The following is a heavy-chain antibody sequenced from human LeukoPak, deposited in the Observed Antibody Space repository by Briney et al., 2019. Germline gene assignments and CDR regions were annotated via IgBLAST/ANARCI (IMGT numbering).Heavy chain of an antibody. CDR3: ARHVGFITMVRGVINNNWFDP. D-gene: IGHD3-10*01. V-gene: IGHV4-39*01. J-gene: IGHJ5*02. CDR2: IYYSGST. CDR1: GGSISSSSYY. Sequence: SETLSLTCTVSGGSISSSSYYWGWIRQPSGKGLEWIGSIYYSGSTYYNPSLKSRVTISVDTSKKQFSLKLSSVTAADTAVYYCARHVGFITMVRGVINNNWFDPWGQGTLVTVSS.